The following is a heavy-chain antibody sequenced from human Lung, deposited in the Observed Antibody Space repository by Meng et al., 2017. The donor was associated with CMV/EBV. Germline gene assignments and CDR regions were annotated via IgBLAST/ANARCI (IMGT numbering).Heavy chain of an antibody. CDR1: GGSINSYY. J-gene: IGHJ4*02. CDR3: ARGSYLAVEG. D-gene: IGHD2-21*01. Sequence: HVPLRESGPGLVKPSETLSLTCTVSGGSINSYYWSWIRQPPGQGLEWLGYFYYRGNSNYNPSLKSRVTISVDTSKNLFSLNLTSVTAADAALYYCARGSYLAVEGWGLGTLVTVSS. CDR2: FYYRGNS. V-gene: IGHV4-59*01.